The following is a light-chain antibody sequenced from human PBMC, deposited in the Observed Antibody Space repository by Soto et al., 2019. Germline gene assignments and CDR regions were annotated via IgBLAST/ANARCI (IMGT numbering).Light chain of an antibody. CDR1: RSDIGGYKY. J-gene: IGLJ3*02. Sequence: QSALTQPASVSGSLGQSITISCPGTRSDIGGYKYVSWYQQHPGKAPKLIIFEVSNRPSGVSDRFSGSNSGNTASLTISGLQAEDEADYYCTSYSRYRVLVFGGGTKVTVL. CDR2: EVS. CDR3: TSYSRYRVLV. V-gene: IGLV2-14*01.